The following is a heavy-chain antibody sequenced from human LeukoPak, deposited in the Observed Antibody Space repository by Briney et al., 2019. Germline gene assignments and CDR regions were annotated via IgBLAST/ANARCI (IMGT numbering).Heavy chain of an antibody. CDR2: IKHDGSEQ. J-gene: IGHJ4*02. CDR1: GFTFSTYW. V-gene: IGHV3-7*03. Sequence: GGSLRLSCAASGFTFSTYWMSWVRQAPRRGLEWVANIKHDGSEQYYVDSVKGRFTISRDNSKNTLYLQMNSLRAEDTAVYYCAKIRRDGYNYDFDYWGQGTLVTVSS. D-gene: IGHD5-24*01. CDR3: AKIRRDGYNYDFDY.